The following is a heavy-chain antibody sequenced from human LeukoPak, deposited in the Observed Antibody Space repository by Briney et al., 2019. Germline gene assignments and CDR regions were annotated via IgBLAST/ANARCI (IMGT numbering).Heavy chain of an antibody. J-gene: IGHJ6*02. D-gene: IGHD3-22*01. Sequence: SQTLSLTCTVSGGSISSGDYYWSWIRQPPGKGLEWIGYIYYSGSTYYNPSLKSRVTISVDTSKNQFSLKLSSVTAADTAVYYCARASGYYDSQEVYGMDVWGQGTTVTVSS. CDR2: IYYSGST. CDR3: ARASGYYDSQEVYGMDV. V-gene: IGHV4-30-4*01. CDR1: GGSISSGDYY.